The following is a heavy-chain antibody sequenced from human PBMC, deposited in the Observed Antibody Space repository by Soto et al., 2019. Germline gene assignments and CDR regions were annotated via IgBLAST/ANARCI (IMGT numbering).Heavy chain of an antibody. D-gene: IGHD2-2*01. V-gene: IGHV3-33*01. CDR2: IWYDGSNK. CDR1: GFTFSSYG. CDR3: ARDYCSSTTCYGGRTVDS. J-gene: IGHJ4*02. Sequence: QVQLVESGGGVVQPGRSLRLSCAASGFTFSSYGMHWVRQAPGKGLEWVAVIWYDGSNKYYADSVKGRFTISRDNSKNTLYLQMSSLRAEDTAVYYCARDYCSSTTCYGGRTVDSWGQGTLVTVSS.